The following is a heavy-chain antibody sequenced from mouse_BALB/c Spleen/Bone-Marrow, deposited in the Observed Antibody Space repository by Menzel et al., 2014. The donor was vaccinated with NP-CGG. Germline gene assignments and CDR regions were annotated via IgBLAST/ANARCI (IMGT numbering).Heavy chain of an antibody. Sequence: IDPANGNTKYDPKFQGKATITADTSSNTAYLQLSSLTSEDTAVYYCASYYYGSSLFAYWGQGTLVTVSA. J-gene: IGHJ3*01. V-gene: IGHV14-3*02. CDR2: IDPANGNT. CDR3: ASYYYGSSLFAY. D-gene: IGHD1-1*01.